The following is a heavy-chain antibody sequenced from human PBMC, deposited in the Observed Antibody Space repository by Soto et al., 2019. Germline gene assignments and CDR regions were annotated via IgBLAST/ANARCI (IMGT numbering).Heavy chain of an antibody. CDR1: GYTFTSYD. J-gene: IGHJ4*02. CDR3: ARADIVVVPAAIIVILDY. D-gene: IGHD2-2*02. CDR2: MNPNSGNT. Sequence: GASVKVSCKASGYTFTSYDINWVRQATGQGLEWMGWMNPNSGNTGYAQKFQGRVTMTRNTSISTAYMELSSLRSEDTAVYYCARADIVVVPAAIIVILDYWGQGTLVTVSS. V-gene: IGHV1-8*01.